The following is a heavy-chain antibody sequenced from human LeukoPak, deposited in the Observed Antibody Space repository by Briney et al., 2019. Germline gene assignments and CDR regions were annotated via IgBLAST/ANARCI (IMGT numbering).Heavy chain of an antibody. D-gene: IGHD3-10*01. CDR2: IYYSGST. CDR1: GGSISSYY. V-gene: IGHV4-59*08. CDR3: ARHRGYYGSGSYYWDY. Sequence: PSETLSLTCAVSGGSISSYYWSWIRQPPGKGLEWIGYIYYSGSTNYNPSLKSRVTISVDTSKNQFSLKLSSVTAADTAVYYCARHRGYYGSGSYYWDYWGQGTLVTVSS. J-gene: IGHJ4*02.